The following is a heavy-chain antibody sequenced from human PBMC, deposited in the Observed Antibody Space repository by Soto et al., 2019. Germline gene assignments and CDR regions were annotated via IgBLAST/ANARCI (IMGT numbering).Heavy chain of an antibody. V-gene: IGHV4-34*01. CDR1: GGSFRGDY. Sequence: PSETLSLSCAVDGGSFRGDYWGWIRQPPGEVLGGMGEINHSGSTNYNPSLKSRVTISVATAKNQFSLKLRSVTAADTAVYYCARGTFAYSSSSAWFEPWGQGTLVTVS. CDR3: ARGTFAYSSSSAWFEP. D-gene: IGHD6-6*01. J-gene: IGHJ5*02. CDR2: INHSGST.